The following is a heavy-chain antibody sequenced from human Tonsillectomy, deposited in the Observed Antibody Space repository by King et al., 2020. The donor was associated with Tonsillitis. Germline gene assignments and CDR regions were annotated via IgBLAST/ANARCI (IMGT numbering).Heavy chain of an antibody. J-gene: IGHJ4*02. CDR3: ARGQFCSSPNCPYFDY. CDR2: VNHSGST. CDR1: GGSFSDYY. V-gene: IGHV4-34*01. D-gene: IGHD2-2*01. Sequence: VQLQQWGAGLLKPSETLSLTCAVYGGSFSDYYWSWIRQPPGKGLEWIGEVNHSGSTKYNPSFKSRLTLSVDTSMNQFSLKLTSVTAADTALYYFARGQFCSSPNCPYFDYWGQGNLVTVSS.